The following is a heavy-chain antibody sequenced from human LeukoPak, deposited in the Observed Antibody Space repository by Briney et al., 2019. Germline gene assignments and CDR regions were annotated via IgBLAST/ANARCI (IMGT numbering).Heavy chain of an antibody. CDR2: IYFSGST. Sequence: PSQTLSLTCTVSGGSISSGDYYWSWIRQPPGKGLEWIGYIYFSGSTYYNPSLKSRVTISVDTSKNQFSLKLSSVTAADTAFYYCARVTVTMSLGRAFDIWGQGTMVTVSS. CDR1: GGSISSGDYY. CDR3: ARVTVTMSLGRAFDI. D-gene: IGHD4-17*01. J-gene: IGHJ3*02. V-gene: IGHV4-30-4*01.